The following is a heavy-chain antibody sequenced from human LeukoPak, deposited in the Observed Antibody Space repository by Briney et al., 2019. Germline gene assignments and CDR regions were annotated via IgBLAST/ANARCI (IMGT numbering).Heavy chain of an antibody. V-gene: IGHV4-30-4*01. Sequence: SETLFLTCTVSGGSISSGDYYWSWIRQPPGKGLEWIGYIYYSGSTYYNPSLKSRVTISVDTSKNQFSLKLSSVTAADTAVYYCARSVDTAMVIDYWGQGTLVTVSS. CDR2: IYYSGST. D-gene: IGHD5-18*01. CDR1: GGSISSGDYY. J-gene: IGHJ4*02. CDR3: ARSVDTAMVIDY.